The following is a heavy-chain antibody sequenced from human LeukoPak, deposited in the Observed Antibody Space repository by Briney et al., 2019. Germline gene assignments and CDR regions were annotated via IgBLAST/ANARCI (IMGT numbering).Heavy chain of an antibody. J-gene: IGHJ5*02. D-gene: IGHD3-22*01. Sequence: ASVKVSCKASGYTFIGYYIQWLRQAPGQGLEWMGWINSNTGATNYAQKFQGRVTMTRDTSISTAYMEMSRMRSDDTAVYYCARGGESYYDSGGYWISWFDLWGQGTLVTVSS. V-gene: IGHV1-2*02. CDR3: ARGGESYYDSGGYWISWFDL. CDR2: INSNTGAT. CDR1: GYTFIGYY.